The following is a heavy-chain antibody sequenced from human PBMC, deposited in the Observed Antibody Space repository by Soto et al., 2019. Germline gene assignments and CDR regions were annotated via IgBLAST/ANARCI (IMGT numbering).Heavy chain of an antibody. J-gene: IGHJ4*02. CDR3: SRQSSSGLQSYFDY. V-gene: IGHV5-51*01. CDR1: GYTFSNHW. CDR2: IYPGDSDT. D-gene: IGHD1-26*01. Sequence: PGESLKISCKGSGYTFSNHWIGWVRQMPGKGLEWMGIIYPGDSDTRYNPSFQGQVTISADRSITTAYLQWSSLRASDTAMYYCSRQSSSGLQSYFDYWGQGTLVTVSS.